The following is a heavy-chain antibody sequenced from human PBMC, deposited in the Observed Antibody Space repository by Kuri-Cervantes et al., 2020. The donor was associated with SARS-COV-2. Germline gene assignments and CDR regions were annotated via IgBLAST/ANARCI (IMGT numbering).Heavy chain of an antibody. D-gene: IGHD3-9*01. CDR1: GFTFSSYS. Sequence: GESLKISCAASGFTFSSYSMNWVRQAPGKGLEWVAVISYDGSNKYYADSVKGRFTISRDNSKNTLYLQMNSLRAEDTAVYYCARGRGDGLNWGQGTLVTVSS. CDR3: ARGRGDGLN. CDR2: ISYDGSNK. J-gene: IGHJ4*02. V-gene: IGHV3-30*03.